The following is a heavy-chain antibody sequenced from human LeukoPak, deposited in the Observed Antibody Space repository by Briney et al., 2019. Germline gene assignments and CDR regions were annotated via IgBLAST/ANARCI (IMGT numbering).Heavy chain of an antibody. Sequence: SETLSLTCAVYGGSFSGYYWSWIRQPPGKGLEWIGYIYYSGSTNYNPSLKSRVTISVDTSKNQFSLKLSSVTAADTAVYYCARRAGYALTFDPWGQGTLVTVSS. CDR3: ARRAGYALTFDP. D-gene: IGHD2-2*01. CDR1: GGSFSGYY. CDR2: IYYSGST. J-gene: IGHJ5*02. V-gene: IGHV4-59*01.